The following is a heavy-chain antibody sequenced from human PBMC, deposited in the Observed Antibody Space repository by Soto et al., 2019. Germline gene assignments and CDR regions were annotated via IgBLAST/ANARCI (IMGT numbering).Heavy chain of an antibody. Sequence: SETLSLTCTVSGGSISSYYWSWIRQSPEKGLEWIGYIHYSGSTKSNPSLKSRVTISVDTSRNQVSLKLSSVTAADSAVYFCARARYQLLHPYYYGMDVWGQGTTVTVSS. D-gene: IGHD2-2*01. CDR1: GGSISSYY. CDR3: ARARYQLLHPYYYGMDV. CDR2: IHYSGST. V-gene: IGHV4-59*01. J-gene: IGHJ6*02.